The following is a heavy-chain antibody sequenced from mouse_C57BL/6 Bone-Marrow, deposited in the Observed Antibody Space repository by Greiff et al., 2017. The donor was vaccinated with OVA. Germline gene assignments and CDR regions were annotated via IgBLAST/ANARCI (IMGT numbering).Heavy chain of an antibody. D-gene: IGHD1-1*01. CDR3: AREGDYYGSSSSFAY. V-gene: IGHV5-15*04. CDR2: IGNLAYSI. CDR1: GFTFSDYG. Sequence: EVMLVESGGGLVQPGGSLKLSCAASGFTFSDYGMAWVRQAPRKGPEWVAFIGNLAYSIYYADTVTGRFTISRENAKNTLYLEMSSLRSEDTAMYYCAREGDYYGSSSSFAYWGQGTLVTVSA. J-gene: IGHJ3*01.